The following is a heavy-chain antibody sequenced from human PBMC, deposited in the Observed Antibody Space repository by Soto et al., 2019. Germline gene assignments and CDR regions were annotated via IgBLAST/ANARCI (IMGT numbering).Heavy chain of an antibody. CDR3: ASAAVTGTAGLDF. CDR2: INPNSGST. V-gene: IGHV1-2*02. Sequence: GASVKVSCKASGYTFSGFYMHWVRQAPGQGLEWMGWINPNSGSTESAEKFQGRVTMTRDTSISTAYMELSRLTSDDTAVYYCASAAVTGTAGLDFWGQGTQVTVS. CDR1: GYTFSGFY. D-gene: IGHD6-19*01. J-gene: IGHJ4*02.